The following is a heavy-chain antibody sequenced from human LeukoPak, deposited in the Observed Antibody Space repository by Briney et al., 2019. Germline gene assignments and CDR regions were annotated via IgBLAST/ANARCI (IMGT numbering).Heavy chain of an antibody. Sequence: PSGTLSLTCGVSGGSISSSNWWTWVRQPPGKGLEWIGEISSQSGSGNYNPSLMRRATISVDKSKNQFSLRLSSVIAADTAVYYCAKIFCSSITCYVDFWGQGTLVTVSS. CDR2: ISSQSGSG. J-gene: IGHJ4*02. D-gene: IGHD2-2*01. CDR1: GGSISSSNW. V-gene: IGHV4-4*02. CDR3: AKIFCSSITCYVDF.